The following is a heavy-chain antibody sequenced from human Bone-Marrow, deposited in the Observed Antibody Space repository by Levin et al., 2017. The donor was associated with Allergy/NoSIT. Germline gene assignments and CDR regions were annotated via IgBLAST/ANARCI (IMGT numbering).Heavy chain of an antibody. CDR2: FDREEYKT. CDR3: ATIIGRYNSDWEWFDP. V-gene: IGHV1-24*01. J-gene: IGHJ5*02. CDR1: GYPLSELC. Sequence: GESLKISCKVSGYPLSELCIHWVRQAPGKGLEWMGGFDREEYKTIYAQRFQGRVTMTEDTSTGTAYMDLSSLRSEDTAVYYCATIIGRYNSDWEWFDPWGQGTLVTVSS. D-gene: IGHD6-19*01.